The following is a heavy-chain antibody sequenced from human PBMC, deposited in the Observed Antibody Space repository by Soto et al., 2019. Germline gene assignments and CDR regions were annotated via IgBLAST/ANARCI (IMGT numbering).Heavy chain of an antibody. CDR2: INPNSGGT. D-gene: IGHD3-22*01. J-gene: IGHJ6*02. V-gene: IGHV1-2*04. CDR1: GYTFTGYY. Sequence: GSSVKVSCKASGYTFTGYYMHWVRQAPGQGLEWMGWINPNSGGTNYAQKFQGWVTMTRDTSSSTAYMELSRLRSDDTAVYYCARYYYDSSVMWDKGMDVWGQGTTVTVSS. CDR3: ARYYYDSSVMWDKGMDV.